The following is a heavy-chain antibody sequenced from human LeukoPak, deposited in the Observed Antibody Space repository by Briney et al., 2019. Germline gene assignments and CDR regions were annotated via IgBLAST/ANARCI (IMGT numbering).Heavy chain of an antibody. CDR3: ARDLWFGELPATPNYGMDV. V-gene: IGHV3-30*04. J-gene: IGHJ6*04. Sequence: PGSSLRLTCAASGFTFSSYAMHWVPQAPGKGLEWVAVISYDGSNKYYADSVKGRFTISRDNSKNTLYLQMNSLRAEDTAVYYCARDLWFGELPATPNYGMDVWGKGTTVTVSS. CDR2: ISYDGSNK. CDR1: GFTFSSYA. D-gene: IGHD3-10*01.